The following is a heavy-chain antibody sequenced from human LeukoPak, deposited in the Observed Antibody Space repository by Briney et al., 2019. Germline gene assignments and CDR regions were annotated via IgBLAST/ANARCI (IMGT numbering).Heavy chain of an antibody. CDR1: GFTFSSYA. CDR2: ISGGGGTT. D-gene: IGHD3-9*01. Sequence: GGSLRLSCAASGFTFSSYAMGWVRQAPGKGLEWVSVISGGGGTTYYADSVKGRFTISRDNSKSTLFLQMNSLRAEDTAVFYCAKVGTYYDILTGYLYYFDYWGQGTLVTVSP. CDR3: AKVGTYYDILTGYLYYFDY. V-gene: IGHV3-23*01. J-gene: IGHJ4*02.